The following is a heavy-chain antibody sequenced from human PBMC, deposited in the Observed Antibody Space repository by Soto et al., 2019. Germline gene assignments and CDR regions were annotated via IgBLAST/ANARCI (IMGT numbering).Heavy chain of an antibody. CDR3: ARSGYEDYYGMDV. J-gene: IGHJ6*02. CDR1: GGSISSSSYY. D-gene: IGHD5-12*01. CDR2: IYYSGST. V-gene: IGHV4-39*07. Sequence: PSETLSLTCTVSGGSISSSSYYWGWIRQPPGKGLEWIGSIYYSGSTYYNPSLKSRVTISVDTSKNQFSLKLSSVTAADTAVYYCARSGYEDYYGMDVWGQGTTVTVSS.